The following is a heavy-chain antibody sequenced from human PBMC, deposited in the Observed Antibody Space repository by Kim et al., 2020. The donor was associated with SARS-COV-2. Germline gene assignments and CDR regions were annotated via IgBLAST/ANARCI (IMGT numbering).Heavy chain of an antibody. CDR2: CFHSGNT. CDR1: GGSISRSPYY. Sequence: SETLSLTCNVSGGSISRSPYYWGWIRQPPGKRLEWIGSCFHSGNTYYNPSLRGRVTISVDTSQNQFSLRVSSVTAADTGVYYCASLIRYPYGDWGQGTLVAVSS. J-gene: IGHJ4*02. D-gene: IGHD5-18*01. V-gene: IGHV4-39*01. CDR3: ASLIRYPYGD.